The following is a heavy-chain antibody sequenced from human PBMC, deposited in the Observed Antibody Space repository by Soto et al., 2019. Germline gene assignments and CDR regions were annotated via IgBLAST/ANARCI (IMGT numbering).Heavy chain of an antibody. Sequence: SSATLSLTCTVSGGSISSSSYYWGWIRQPPGKGLEWIGSIYYSGSTYYNPSLKSRVTISVDTSKNQFSLKLSSVTAADTAVYYCARDDLPADYYYGMDVWGQGTTVTVSS. J-gene: IGHJ6*02. CDR3: ARDDLPADYYYGMDV. CDR1: GGSISSSSYY. CDR2: IYYSGST. V-gene: IGHV4-39*02. D-gene: IGHD6-19*01.